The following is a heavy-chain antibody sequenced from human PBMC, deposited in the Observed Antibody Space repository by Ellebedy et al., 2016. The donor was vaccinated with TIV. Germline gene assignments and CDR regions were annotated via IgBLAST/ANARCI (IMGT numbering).Heavy chain of an antibody. Sequence: MPSETLSLTCTLSGESMSNYYWSWIRQSAGKNLEWLGLIHGSGSTSFNPSLKSRLTMSIDTSKRQFSLKLRSVTAADTALYYCVRAGGSGSYYNVDHWGQGTPVTVSS. V-gene: IGHV4-4*07. J-gene: IGHJ5*02. CDR2: IHGSGST. CDR1: GESMSNYY. D-gene: IGHD3-10*01. CDR3: VRAGGSGSYYNVDH.